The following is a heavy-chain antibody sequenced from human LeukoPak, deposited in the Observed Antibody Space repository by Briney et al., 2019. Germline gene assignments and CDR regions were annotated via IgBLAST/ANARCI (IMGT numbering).Heavy chain of an antibody. D-gene: IGHD3-22*01. V-gene: IGHV4-59*01. CDR3: ASTYDSSGYYPSWYFDY. Sequence: SETLSLTCTVSGGSISSYYWSWIRQPPGKGLEWIGYIYYSGSTNYNPSLKSRVTISVDTSKNQFSLKLSSVTAADTAVYYCASTYDSSGYYPSWYFDYWGQGALVTVSS. CDR2: IYYSGST. J-gene: IGHJ4*02. CDR1: GGSISSYY.